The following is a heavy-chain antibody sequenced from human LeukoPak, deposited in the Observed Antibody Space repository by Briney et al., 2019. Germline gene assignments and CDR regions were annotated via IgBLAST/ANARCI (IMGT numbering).Heavy chain of an antibody. V-gene: IGHV3-74*01. Sequence: QTGGSLRLSCAASGFTFSSYWMHWVRQAPGKGLVWVSRINSDGSSTSYADSVKGRFTISRDNAKNTLYLQMNSLRAEDTAVYYCARATYYDSSGYYYRHDAFDIWGQGTMVTVSS. CDR2: INSDGSST. J-gene: IGHJ3*02. CDR3: ARATYYDSSGYYYRHDAFDI. D-gene: IGHD3-22*01. CDR1: GFTFSSYW.